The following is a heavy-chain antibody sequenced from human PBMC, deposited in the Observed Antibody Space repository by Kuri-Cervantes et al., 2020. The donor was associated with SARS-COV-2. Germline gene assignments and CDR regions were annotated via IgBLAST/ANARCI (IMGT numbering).Heavy chain of an antibody. Sequence: GESLKISCAASGFIFSGYCMTWVRQAPGKGLEWVANIKQDGSEKYYVDSVKGRFTISRDNAKNSLYLQMNSLRAEDTAVYYCAKIAHVVVAGAFDLWGQGTMVTVSS. V-gene: IGHV3-7*03. CDR2: IKQDGSEK. J-gene: IGHJ3*01. D-gene: IGHD2-21*01. CDR3: AKIAHVVVAGAFDL. CDR1: GFIFSGYC.